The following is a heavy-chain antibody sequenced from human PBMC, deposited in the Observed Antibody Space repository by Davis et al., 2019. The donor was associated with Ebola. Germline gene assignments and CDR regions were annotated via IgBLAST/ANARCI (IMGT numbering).Heavy chain of an antibody. D-gene: IGHD6-13*01. V-gene: IGHV3-15*07. Sequence: GESLKISCAASGFTFSNAWMNWVRQAPGKGLEWVGRIKSKTDGGTTDYAAPVKGRFTISRDDSKNTLYLQMNSLKTEDTAVYYCTTDSLLAAASWGYYYGMDVWGQGTTVTVSS. CDR1: GFTFSNAW. CDR2: IKSKTDGGTT. CDR3: TTDSLLAAASWGYYYGMDV. J-gene: IGHJ6*02.